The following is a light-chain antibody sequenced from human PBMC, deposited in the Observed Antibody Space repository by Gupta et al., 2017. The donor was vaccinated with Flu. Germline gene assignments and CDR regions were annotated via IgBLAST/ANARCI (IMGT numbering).Light chain of an antibody. J-gene: IGLJ3*02. V-gene: IGLV2-8*01. CDR1: SGDVGAYNY. CDR3: NSYAGSDNLV. Sequence: ALTQPPAASGSPGQSVTSSCTVTSGDVGAYNYVSWYQQPPGNAPILIVYDVTKRPTGVPDRFSASKSANTTSLTISGHQEEGDADYYDNSYAGSDNLVFGGGTKLTVL. CDR2: DVT.